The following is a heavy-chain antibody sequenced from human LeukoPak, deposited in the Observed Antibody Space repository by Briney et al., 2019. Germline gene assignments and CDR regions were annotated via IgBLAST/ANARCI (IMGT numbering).Heavy chain of an antibody. CDR3: ARHSDDFWSGRQNYHYYLDV. CDR2: MHNIGGA. J-gene: IGHJ6*03. D-gene: IGHD3-3*01. V-gene: IGHV4-4*07. Sequence: SETLSLTCTVSGGSIGSYFWSWIRQPAGKGLEWIGCMHNIGGAHYNPSLKSRLTMSVDTSKNQFSLKLSSVTAADTALYYCARHSDDFWSGRQNYHYYLDVWGKGTTVIVSS. CDR1: GGSIGSYF.